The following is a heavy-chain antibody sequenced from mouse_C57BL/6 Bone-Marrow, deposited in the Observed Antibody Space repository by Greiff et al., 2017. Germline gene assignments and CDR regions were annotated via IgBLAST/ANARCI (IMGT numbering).Heavy chain of an antibody. D-gene: IGHD1-1*01. J-gene: IGHJ4*01. CDR2: IYPYNGVS. Sequence: VHVKQSGPELVKPGASVKISCKASGYSFTGYYMHWVKQSHGNILDWIGYIYPYNGVSSYNQKFKGKATLTVDKSSSTAYMELRSLTSEDSAVYYCARPYYYGSSFYYAMDYWGQGTSVTVSS. CDR1: GYSFTGYY. CDR3: ARPYYYGSSFYYAMDY. V-gene: IGHV1-31*01.